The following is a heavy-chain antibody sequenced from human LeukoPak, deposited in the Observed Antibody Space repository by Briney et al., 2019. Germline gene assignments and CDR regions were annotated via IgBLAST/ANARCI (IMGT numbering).Heavy chain of an antibody. CDR1: GGSVSSGSYY. Sequence: PSETLSLTCTVSGGSVSSGSYYWSWIRQPPGKGLEWIGYIYYSGSTNYNPSLKSRVTISVDTSKNQFSLKLSSVTAADTAVYYCARLRGGSYSGAWFDPWGQGTLVTVSS. CDR2: IYYSGST. V-gene: IGHV4-61*01. CDR3: ARLRGGSYSGAWFDP. J-gene: IGHJ5*02. D-gene: IGHD1-26*01.